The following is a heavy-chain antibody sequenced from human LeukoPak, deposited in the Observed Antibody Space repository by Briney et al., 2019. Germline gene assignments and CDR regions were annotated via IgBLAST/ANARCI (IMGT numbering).Heavy chain of an antibody. J-gene: IGHJ4*02. D-gene: IGHD1-26*01. CDR3: AKGRTLVGGSTRSYDY. CDR2: ITSSSSYI. Sequence: GGSLRLSCAASGFTFTSYNMNWVRQAPGKGLEWVSSITSSSSYIYYADSVKGRFTISRDNSKHTLYLQMNSLRVEDTAVYYCAKGRTLVGGSTRSYDYWGQGTLVTVSS. V-gene: IGHV3-21*04. CDR1: GFTFTSYN.